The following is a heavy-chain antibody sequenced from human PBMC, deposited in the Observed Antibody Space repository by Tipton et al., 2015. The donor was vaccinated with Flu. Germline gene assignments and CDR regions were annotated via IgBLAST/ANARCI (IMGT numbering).Heavy chain of an antibody. Sequence: SLRLSCAASGFTFSGYGMHWVRQAPGKGLDWVALIWYDGSNTFHAASVKGRFTISRDNSKNTLYLQMNSLRVDDTAVYYCARGDSSGWYLDSWGLGTLVTVSS. D-gene: IGHD6-19*01. CDR1: GFTFSGYG. CDR2: IWYDGSNT. J-gene: IGHJ4*02. CDR3: ARGDSSGWYLDS. V-gene: IGHV3-33*01.